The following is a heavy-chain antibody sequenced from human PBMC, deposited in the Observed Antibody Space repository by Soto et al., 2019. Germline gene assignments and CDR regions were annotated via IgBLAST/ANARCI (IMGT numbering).Heavy chain of an antibody. J-gene: IGHJ4*02. V-gene: IGHV1-3*01. CDR1: GYTFTSYA. CDR2: INAGNGNT. D-gene: IGHD6-13*01. Sequence: GASVKVSCKASGYTFTSYAMHWVRQAPGQRREWMGWINAGNGNTKYSQKFQGRVTINRDTSARKAYMELSSLRSEDTSVYYCARDSISWYVMDFWGQGTLVTVSS. CDR3: ARDSISWYVMDF.